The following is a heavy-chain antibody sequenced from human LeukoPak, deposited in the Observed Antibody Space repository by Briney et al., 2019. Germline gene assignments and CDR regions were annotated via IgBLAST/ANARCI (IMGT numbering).Heavy chain of an antibody. Sequence: GGSLRLSCAASGFTFSSYAMSWVRQAPGKGLELVSGISASGGSTFYADSVKGRLTISRDNSKNTLYLQMNSLGVEDTALYYCAKDRSAAAGYSSDYWGQGTLVTVSS. D-gene: IGHD6-13*01. CDR3: AKDRSAAAGYSSDY. V-gene: IGHV3-23*01. CDR1: GFTFSSYA. J-gene: IGHJ4*02. CDR2: ISASGGST.